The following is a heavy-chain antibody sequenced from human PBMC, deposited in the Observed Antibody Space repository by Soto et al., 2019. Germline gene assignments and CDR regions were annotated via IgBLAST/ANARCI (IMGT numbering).Heavy chain of an antibody. V-gene: IGHV3-23*01. Sequence: EVQMLESGGGLVQPGGSLRLSCAASGFTFRNYAMSWARQAPGKGLEWVSAISGSGGTTHYADSVKGRFTISRDNSKNTLYLQMNSLRVEDTAEYYCAKDRSSTSCYTFDYWGQGSLVTVSS. D-gene: IGHD2-2*02. CDR2: ISGSGGTT. CDR3: AKDRSSTSCYTFDY. J-gene: IGHJ4*02. CDR1: GFTFRNYA.